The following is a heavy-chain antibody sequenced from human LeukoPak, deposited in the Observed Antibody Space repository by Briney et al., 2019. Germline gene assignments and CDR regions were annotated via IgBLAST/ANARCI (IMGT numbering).Heavy chain of an antibody. Sequence: SSQTLSLTCAVSGGSISSGGYSWSWIRQPPGTGLEWIGYIYHSGSTYYNPSLKSRVTISVDRSKNQFSLKLSSVTAADTAVYYCAAAAYGSGSYTVDYWGQGTLVTVSS. V-gene: IGHV4-30-2*02. CDR2: IYHSGST. CDR3: AAAAYGSGSYTVDY. D-gene: IGHD3-10*01. J-gene: IGHJ4*02. CDR1: GGSISSGGYS.